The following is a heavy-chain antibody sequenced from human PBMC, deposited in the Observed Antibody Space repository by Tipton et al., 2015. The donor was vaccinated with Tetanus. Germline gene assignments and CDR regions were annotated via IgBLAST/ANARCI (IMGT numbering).Heavy chain of an antibody. D-gene: IGHD7-27*01. V-gene: IGHV4-59*08. CDR1: GGSISTYH. J-gene: IGHJ5*02. Sequence: TLSLTCTVSGGSISTYHWNWIRQSPGKGLEWIGYIDYFGTTKYNPSLKSRVAMSVDTSKNQLSLKLSSVTAGDTAIYYCARQLWGYWFDPWGQGTLVTVSS. CDR2: IDYFGTT. CDR3: ARQLWGYWFDP.